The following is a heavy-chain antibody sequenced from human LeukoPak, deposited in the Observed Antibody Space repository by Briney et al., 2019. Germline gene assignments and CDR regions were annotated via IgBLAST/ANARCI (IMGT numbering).Heavy chain of an antibody. Sequence: SETLSLTCTVSGGSISSYYWSWIRQPPGKGLEWIGYIYYSGSTNYNPSLKSRVTISVDTAKNQFSLKLSSVTAADTAVYYCARVKAPVTTDDAFDIWGQGTMVTVSS. CDR2: IYYSGST. CDR3: ARVKAPVTTDDAFDI. V-gene: IGHV4-59*01. J-gene: IGHJ3*02. CDR1: GGSISSYY. D-gene: IGHD4-17*01.